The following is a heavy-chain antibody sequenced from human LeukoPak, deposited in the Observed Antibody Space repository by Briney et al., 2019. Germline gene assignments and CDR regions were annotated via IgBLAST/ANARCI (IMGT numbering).Heavy chain of an antibody. V-gene: IGHV1-8*01. Sequence: ASVKVSCKASEYTFTSYDINWVRQATGQGLEWMGWMIPNSGNTGYAQKFQGRVTMTRNTSISTAYMELSSLRSEDTAVYYCAREYPADAFDIWGQGTMVTVSS. CDR1: EYTFTSYD. J-gene: IGHJ3*02. D-gene: IGHD2/OR15-2a*01. CDR3: AREYPADAFDI. CDR2: MIPNSGNT.